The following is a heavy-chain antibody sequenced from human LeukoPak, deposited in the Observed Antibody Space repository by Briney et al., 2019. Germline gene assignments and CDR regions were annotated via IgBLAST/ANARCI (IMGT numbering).Heavy chain of an antibody. CDR2: IIPIFGTA. Sequence: RASVKVSCKASGGTFSSYAISWMRQAPGQGLEWMGGIIPIFGTANYAQKFQGRVTITADESTSTAYMELSSLRSEDTAVYYCATEYYDSSGYYFDYWGQGTLVTVSS. J-gene: IGHJ4*02. CDR3: ATEYYDSSGYYFDY. CDR1: GGTFSSYA. V-gene: IGHV1-69*13. D-gene: IGHD3-22*01.